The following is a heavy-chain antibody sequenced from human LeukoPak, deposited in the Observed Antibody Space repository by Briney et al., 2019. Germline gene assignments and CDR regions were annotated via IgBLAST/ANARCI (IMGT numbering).Heavy chain of an antibody. Sequence: SETLSLTCTVSGGSISSGDYYWSWIRQPPGKGLEWIGYIYYSGSTYYNPSLKSRVTISVDTSKNQFSLKLSSVTAADTAVYYCARQDIVVVPERFDPWGQGTLVTVSS. J-gene: IGHJ5*02. CDR2: IYYSGST. D-gene: IGHD2-2*01. V-gene: IGHV4-30-4*01. CDR1: GGSISSGDYY. CDR3: ARQDIVVVPERFDP.